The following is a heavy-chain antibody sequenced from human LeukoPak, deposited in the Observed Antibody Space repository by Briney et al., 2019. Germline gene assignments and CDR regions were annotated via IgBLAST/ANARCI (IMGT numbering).Heavy chain of an antibody. Sequence: GESLRLSCSASGFTFTSYAMHWVRQAPGKGLEYVSAIGISGVSTYYADSVKGRFTISRDNSKNTLYLQMSTLRAEDTAVYYCVKGQMDYWGQGTLVTVSS. CDR2: IGISGVST. CDR3: VKGQMDY. D-gene: IGHD5-24*01. J-gene: IGHJ4*02. V-gene: IGHV3-64D*06. CDR1: GFTFTSYA.